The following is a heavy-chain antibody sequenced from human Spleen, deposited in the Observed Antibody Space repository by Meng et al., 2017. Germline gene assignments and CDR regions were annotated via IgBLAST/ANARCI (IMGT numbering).Heavy chain of an antibody. D-gene: IGHD5-18*01. CDR2: IFSNDEK. J-gene: IGHJ4*02. V-gene: IGHV2-26*01. Sequence: SWVRQAPGKALEWLAHIFSNDEKSYNTSLKSRLTISKDTSQSQVVLTMTNLDPVDTATYYCARMERGYSYGYGDSWGQGTLVTVSS. CDR3: ARMERGYSYGYGDS.